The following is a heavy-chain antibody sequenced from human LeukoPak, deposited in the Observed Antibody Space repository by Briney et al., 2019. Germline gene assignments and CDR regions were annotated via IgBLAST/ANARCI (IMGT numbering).Heavy chain of an antibody. CDR1: GFTFSRNSM. Sequence: GSLRLSCAVSGFTFSRNSMNWVRQPPGKGLEWIGSIYYSGSTYYNPSLKSRVTISVDTSKNQFSLKLSSVTAADTAVYYCARDAVEMATNFDYWGQGTLVTVSS. CDR3: ARDAVEMATNFDY. V-gene: IGHV4-39*07. D-gene: IGHD5-24*01. CDR2: IYYSGST. J-gene: IGHJ4*02.